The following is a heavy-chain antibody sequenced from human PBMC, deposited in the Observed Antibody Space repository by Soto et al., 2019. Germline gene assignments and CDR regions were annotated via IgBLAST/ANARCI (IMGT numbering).Heavy chain of an antibody. Sequence: GGSRRLSCAASGFTFSSYAMSWVRQAPGKGLEWVSAISGSGGSTYYADSVKGRFTISRDNSKNTLYLQMNSLRAEDTAVYYCARGYSSSWYHWFDPWGQGTLVTVSS. CDR2: ISGSGGST. CDR1: GFTFSSYA. D-gene: IGHD6-13*01. J-gene: IGHJ5*02. CDR3: ARGYSSSWYHWFDP. V-gene: IGHV3-23*01.